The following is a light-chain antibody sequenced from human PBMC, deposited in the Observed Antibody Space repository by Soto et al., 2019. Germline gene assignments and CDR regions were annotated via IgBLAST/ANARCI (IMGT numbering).Light chain of an antibody. CDR3: CSFAGSDTYV. V-gene: IGLV2-23*01. J-gene: IGLJ1*01. CDR1: SSDVGSYNL. Sequence: QSVLTQPASVSGSPGQSITISCTGTSSDVGSYNLVSWYQQHPGKAPKLMISEGSKRPSGVSTRFSGSKSGNTASLTISGLQAEDEADYYCCSFAGSDTYVFGTGTKVTVL. CDR2: EGS.